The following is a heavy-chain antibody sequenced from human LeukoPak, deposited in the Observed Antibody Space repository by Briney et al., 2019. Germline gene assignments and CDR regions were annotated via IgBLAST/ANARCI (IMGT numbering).Heavy chain of an antibody. Sequence: GGSLRPSCAVSGFTFSSYAMSWVRQIPGKGLAWVAALSSGGATTYYADSVKGRFTISRDNSKNTLYLQMSSLRADDTAVYYCAKVILGVHVPHWFDPWGQGTQVTVAS. CDR2: LSSGGATT. V-gene: IGHV3-23*01. CDR3: AKVILGVHVPHWFDP. CDR1: GFTFSSYA. D-gene: IGHD3-3*01. J-gene: IGHJ5*02.